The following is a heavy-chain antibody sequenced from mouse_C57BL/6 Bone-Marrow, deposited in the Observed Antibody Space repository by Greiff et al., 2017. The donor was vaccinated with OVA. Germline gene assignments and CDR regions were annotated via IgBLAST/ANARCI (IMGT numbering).Heavy chain of an antibody. D-gene: IGHD2-10*01. CDR1: GFSFSDYY. Sequence: EVKLMESEGGLVQPGSSMKLSCTASGFSFSDYYMAWVRQVPEKGLEWVANINYDGSSTYYLDSLKSRFIISRDNAKNILYLQMSSLKSEDTATYYCARSYYGNFVWYFDVWGTGTTVTVSS. V-gene: IGHV5-16*01. CDR2: INYDGSST. J-gene: IGHJ1*03. CDR3: ARSYYGNFVWYFDV.